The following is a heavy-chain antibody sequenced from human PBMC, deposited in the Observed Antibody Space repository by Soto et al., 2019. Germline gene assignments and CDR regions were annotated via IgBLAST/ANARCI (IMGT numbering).Heavy chain of an antibody. D-gene: IGHD3-9*01. J-gene: IGHJ4*02. Sequence: ESGGGLVKPGGSLRLSCAASGFTFSSYSMNWVRQAPGKGLEWVSSISSSSSYIYYADSVKGRFTISRDNAKNSLYLQMNSLRAEDTAVYYCARDFNAPETGYYNDFDYWGQGTLVTVSS. CDR2: ISSSSSYI. V-gene: IGHV3-21*01. CDR3: ARDFNAPETGYYNDFDY. CDR1: GFTFSSYS.